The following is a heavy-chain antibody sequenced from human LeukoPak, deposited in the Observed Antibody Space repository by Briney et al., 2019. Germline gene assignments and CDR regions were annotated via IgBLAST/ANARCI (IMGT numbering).Heavy chain of an antibody. CDR1: GDSVSHNGDA. D-gene: IGHD3-22*01. V-gene: IGHV6-1*01. Sequence: SQTLSLTCAISGDSVSHNGDAWSWIRHSTARGLEWLGSTYYRSKFYNDYAESVKSRISINPDTYKDQFSLQLNSVTPEDTAVYYCARESYDYYDSSGRAYYFDYWGQGTLVTVSS. CDR3: ARESYDYYDSSGRAYYFDY. J-gene: IGHJ4*02. CDR2: TYYRSKFYN.